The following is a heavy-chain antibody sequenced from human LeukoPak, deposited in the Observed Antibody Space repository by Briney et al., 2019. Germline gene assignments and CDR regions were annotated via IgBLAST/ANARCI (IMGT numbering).Heavy chain of an antibody. CDR1: GFTFSTSA. V-gene: IGHV1-58*01. D-gene: IGHD1-1*01. CDR3: AADGNWKDATDAFDI. J-gene: IGHJ3*02. Sequence: SVKVSCKASGFTFSTSAVQWVRQARGQRLEWIGWIVVVSGNTDSAEKFQERVTITRDMSTSTAYMELSSLRSEDTAVYYCAADGNWKDATDAFDIWGQGTMVTVSS. CDR2: IVVVSGNT.